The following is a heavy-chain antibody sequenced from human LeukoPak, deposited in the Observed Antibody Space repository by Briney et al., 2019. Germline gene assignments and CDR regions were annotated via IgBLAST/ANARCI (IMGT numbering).Heavy chain of an antibody. Sequence: GGSLRLSCAASGFTFDDYTMHWVRQAPGKGLEWVSLISWDGGSTYYAGSVKGRFTISRDNSKNSLYLQMNSLRTEDTALYYCAKDIGPDDTTYYFDYWGQGTLVTVSS. D-gene: IGHD3-22*01. CDR1: GFTFDDYT. V-gene: IGHV3-43*01. CDR2: ISWDGGST. J-gene: IGHJ4*02. CDR3: AKDIGPDDTTYYFDY.